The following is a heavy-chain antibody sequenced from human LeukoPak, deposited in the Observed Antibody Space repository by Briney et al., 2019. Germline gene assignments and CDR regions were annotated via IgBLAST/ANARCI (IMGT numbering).Heavy chain of an antibody. CDR2: IYHSGST. CDR1: GYSISSGYY. J-gene: IGHJ4*02. V-gene: IGHV4-38-2*02. Sequence: PSETLSLTCTVSGYSISSGYYWGWIRQPPGKGLEWIGSIYHSGSTYYNPSLKSRVTISVDTSKNQFSLKLSSVTAADTAVYYCARVCGYDSSGYYSSAFDYWGQGTLVTVSS. D-gene: IGHD3-22*01. CDR3: ARVCGYDSSGYYSSAFDY.